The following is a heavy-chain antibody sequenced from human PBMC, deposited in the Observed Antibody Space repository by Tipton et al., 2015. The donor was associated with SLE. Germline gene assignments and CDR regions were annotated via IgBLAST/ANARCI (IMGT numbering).Heavy chain of an antibody. CDR2: IWHDGDKK. Sequence: SLRLSCAASGFRFSSYAMHWVRQAPGKGLEWVAVIWHDGDKKYYGDSVEGQVSISRDNSKNTLYLQMYSPRVEDTAVYYCARGEVNSYPIYLNYYMDVWGKGTTLIVSS. CDR1: GFRFSSYA. J-gene: IGHJ6*03. CDR3: ARGEVNSYPIYLNYYMDV. D-gene: IGHD2-21*01. V-gene: IGHV3-33*01.